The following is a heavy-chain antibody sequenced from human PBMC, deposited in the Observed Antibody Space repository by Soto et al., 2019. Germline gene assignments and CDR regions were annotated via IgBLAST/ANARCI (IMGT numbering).Heavy chain of an antibody. CDR3: VRERGLSSYYGMDV. CDR2: ISSSSSHI. CDR1: GFTLTSYS. J-gene: IGHJ6*02. D-gene: IGHD3-10*01. V-gene: IGHV3-21*01. Sequence: PGGSLRLSCAASGFTLTSYSMNWVRQASGKGLEWVASISSSSSHIYYADSVKGRFTISRDNARNSLYLQMNSLRAEDTAVYYCVRERGLSSYYGMDVRGQGTTVTGSS.